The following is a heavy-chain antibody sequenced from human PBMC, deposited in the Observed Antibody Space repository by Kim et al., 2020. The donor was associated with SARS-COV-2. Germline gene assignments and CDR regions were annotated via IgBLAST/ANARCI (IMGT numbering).Heavy chain of an antibody. CDR2: IYHSGTT. D-gene: IGHD3-10*01. CDR3: AGDRPHTYGSGAYMDA. V-gene: IGHV4-4*02. CDR1: GGSISTINW. Sequence: SETLSLTCAVSGGSISTINWWSWVRQPPGKGLEWIGEIYHSGTTTYNPSLESRVSISVDKSKNQFPLKLSSVTAADTAVYYFAGDRPHTYGSGAYMDAWGQGTTVTVS. J-gene: IGHJ6*02.